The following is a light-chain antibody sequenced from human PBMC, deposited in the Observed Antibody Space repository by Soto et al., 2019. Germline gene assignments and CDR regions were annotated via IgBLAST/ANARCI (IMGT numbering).Light chain of an antibody. CDR2: DVS. V-gene: IGLV2-14*01. J-gene: IGLJ1*01. CDR3: SSYTSSSTRV. Sequence: QSALTQAASVSGSPGQSITTSCTGTSSDVGGYNYVSWYQQHPGKAPKLMIYDVSNRPSGVSNRFSGSKSGNTASLTISGLQAEDEADYYCSSYTSSSTRVFGTGTKVTVL. CDR1: SSDVGGYNY.